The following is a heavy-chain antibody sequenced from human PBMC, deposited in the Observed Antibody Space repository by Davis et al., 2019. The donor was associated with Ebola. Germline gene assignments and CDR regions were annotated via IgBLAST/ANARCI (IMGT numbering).Heavy chain of an antibody. CDR1: GFTFSSYA. D-gene: IGHD2-15*01. J-gene: IGHJ6*03. CDR3: AKVTGYCSGGSCYSPGYYYYMDV. CDR2: ISGSGGST. V-gene: IGHV3-23*01. Sequence: GESLKISCAASGFTFSSYAMSWVRQAPGKGLEWVSAISGSGGSTYYADSVKGRFTISRDNSKNTLYLQMNSLRAEDTAVYYCAKVTGYCSGGSCYSPGYYYYMDVWGKGTTVTVSS.